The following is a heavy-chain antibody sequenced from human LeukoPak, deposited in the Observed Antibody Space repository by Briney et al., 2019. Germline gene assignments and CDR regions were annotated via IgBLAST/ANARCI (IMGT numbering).Heavy chain of an antibody. V-gene: IGHV1-69*06. D-gene: IGHD6-19*01. CDR2: ILPIFGTA. CDR1: GGTFSSYA. J-gene: IGHJ4*02. Sequence: GASVKVSCKASGGTFSSYAISWVRQAPGQGLEWMGGILPIFGTANDAQKFQGRVTITADKATSTAYMELSSLRSEDTAVYYCARDAGRQWLVLSLDYWGQGNLVTVSS. CDR3: ARDAGRQWLVLSLDY.